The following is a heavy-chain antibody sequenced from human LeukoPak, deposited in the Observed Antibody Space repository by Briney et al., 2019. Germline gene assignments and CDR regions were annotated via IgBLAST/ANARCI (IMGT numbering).Heavy chain of an antibody. Sequence: GGSLRLSCAASGFTFSSYAMHWVRQAPGKGLEWVTVISYDGSNKYYADSVKGRFTISRDNSKNTPYLQMSNSRAEDTAVYFCARGGGLDVWGQGATVTVSS. CDR2: ISYDGSNK. V-gene: IGHV3-30-3*01. D-gene: IGHD3-16*01. J-gene: IGHJ6*02. CDR1: GFTFSSYA. CDR3: ARGGGLDV.